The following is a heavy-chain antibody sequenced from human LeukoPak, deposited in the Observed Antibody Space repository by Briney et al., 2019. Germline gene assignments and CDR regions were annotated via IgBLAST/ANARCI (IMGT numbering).Heavy chain of an antibody. V-gene: IGHV3-21*01. J-gene: IGHJ6*02. CDR1: GFTFSSYS. CDR2: ISGGSTYI. CDR3: ARDVYYGMDV. Sequence: GGSLRLSCAASGFTFSSYSMNWVRQAPGKGLEWVSSISGGSTYIDYADSVKGRFTVSRDNAKNSLYLQMNSLRAEDTAVYYCARDVYYGMDVWGQGTTVTVSS.